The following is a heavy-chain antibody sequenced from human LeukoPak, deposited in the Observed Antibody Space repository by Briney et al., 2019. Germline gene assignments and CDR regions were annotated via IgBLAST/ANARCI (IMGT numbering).Heavy chain of an antibody. CDR3: ARDPESAVMMAS. J-gene: IGHJ5*02. CDR1: GFTFSDYY. Sequence: GGCLRLSCVASGFTFSDYYMHWVRQAPGKGLVWVSQIKGDGSKIRYADSVKGRFTISRDNAKNTLYLQMSSLRAEDTAVYYCARDPESAVMMASCGQGSPFTVAA. V-gene: IGHV3-74*01. D-gene: IGHD2-21*01. CDR2: IKGDGSKI.